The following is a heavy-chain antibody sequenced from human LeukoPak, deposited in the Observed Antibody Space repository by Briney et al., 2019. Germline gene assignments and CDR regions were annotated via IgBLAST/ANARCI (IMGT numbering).Heavy chain of an antibody. D-gene: IGHD3-10*01. V-gene: IGHV3-21*01. CDR3: ARDPSRYYGSGSYYNAGG. Sequence: PGGSLRLSCAASGFTFSSYSMNWVRQAPGKGLEWVSSISSSSSYIYYADSVKGRFTISRDNAKNSLYLQMNSLRAEDTAVYYCARDPSRYYGSGSYYNAGGWGQGTPVTVSS. CDR2: ISSSSSYI. J-gene: IGHJ4*02. CDR1: GFTFSSYS.